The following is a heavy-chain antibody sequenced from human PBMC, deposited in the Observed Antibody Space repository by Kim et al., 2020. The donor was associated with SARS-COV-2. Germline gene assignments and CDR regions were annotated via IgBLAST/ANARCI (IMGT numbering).Heavy chain of an antibody. CDR1: GGSVNSDNYY. V-gene: IGHV4-61*01. J-gene: IGHJ6*02. Sequence: SETLSLTCTVSGGSVNSDNYYWSWIRQPPGEGLEWIGYIFYSGSTNYNPSLRSRVTISVDTSKNQFSLKLSSVTAADTAVYFCARTAALNGMDVWGQGTTVTVSS. CDR2: IFYSGST. CDR3: ARTAALNGMDV. D-gene: IGHD6-13*01.